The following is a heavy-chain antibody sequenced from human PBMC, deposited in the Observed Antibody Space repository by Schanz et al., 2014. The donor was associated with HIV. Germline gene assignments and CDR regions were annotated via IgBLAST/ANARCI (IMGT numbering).Heavy chain of an antibody. CDR2: ISYDGTNK. D-gene: IGHD4-17*01. Sequence: QVQLVESGGGVVQPGRSLRLSCVASGFTFSSYAMHWVRQAPGKGLEWVEVISYDGTNKYYADSVNGRFTIARDNSKNTVYLQMNSLRAEDTAVYYCAKDWAFYGDFVHYYYGVDVWGQGTTVTVSS. CDR3: AKDWAFYGDFVHYYYGVDV. J-gene: IGHJ6*02. V-gene: IGHV3-30*18. CDR1: GFTFSSYA.